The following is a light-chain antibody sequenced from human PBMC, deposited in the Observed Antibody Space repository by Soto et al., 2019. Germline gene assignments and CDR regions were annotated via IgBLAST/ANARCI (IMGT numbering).Light chain of an antibody. J-gene: IGKJ2*01. CDR1: QSINNW. CDR2: DAS. V-gene: IGKV1-5*01. CDR3: QEYNGN. Sequence: IQMTQSPSTLSASVGDRVTITCRASQSINNWLAWYQQKPGKAPKVLIYDASSLETGVPSRFSGSGSGTEFTLTISSLQPDDFATYYCQEYNGNFGQGTKLEIK.